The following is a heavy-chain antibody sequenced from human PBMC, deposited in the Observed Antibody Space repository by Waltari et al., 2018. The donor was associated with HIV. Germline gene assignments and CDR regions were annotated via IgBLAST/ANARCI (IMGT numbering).Heavy chain of an antibody. D-gene: IGHD4-4*01. J-gene: IGHJ5*02. CDR3: ARSFSGYSNYFDP. Sequence: QLQLQGSGPGLVKSSDTLSLTCTVPVGSMTSSSSYCGWIRQPPGKGLEWIGSMSYSGSTYHNPSRRSRLTISVDTSKNQFSLKLTSVTAAYTAVYYCARSFSGYSNYFDPWGQGTLVTVSS. V-gene: IGHV4-39*01. CDR1: VGSMTSSSSY. CDR2: MSYSGST.